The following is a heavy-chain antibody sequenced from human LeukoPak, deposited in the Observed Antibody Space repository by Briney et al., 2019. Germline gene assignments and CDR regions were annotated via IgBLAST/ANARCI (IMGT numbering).Heavy chain of an antibody. V-gene: IGHV3-30*01. CDR2: ISYDGSNK. CDR1: GFTFSSYA. Sequence: GRFLRLSCAASGFTFSSYAMHWVRQAPGKELEWVAVISYDGSNKYYADSVKGRFTISRDNSKNTLYLQMNSLRAEDTAVYYCASASPTPYYYYMDVWGKGTTVTVSS. CDR3: ASASPTPYYYYMDV. J-gene: IGHJ6*03.